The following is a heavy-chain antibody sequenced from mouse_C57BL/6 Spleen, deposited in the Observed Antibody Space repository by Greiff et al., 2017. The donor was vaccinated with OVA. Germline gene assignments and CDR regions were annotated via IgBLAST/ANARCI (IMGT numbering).Heavy chain of an antibody. V-gene: IGHV1-64*01. CDR3: ARPHCDYDGGFDY. D-gene: IGHD2-4*01. CDR2: IHPNSGST. Sequence: VQLQQPGAELVKPGASVELSCKASGYTFTSYWMHWVKQRPGQGLEWIGMIHPNSGSTNYNEKFKSKATLTVDKSSSTAYMQLSSLTSEDSAVYYGARPHCDYDGGFDYWGQGTTLTVSS. CDR1: GYTFTSYW. J-gene: IGHJ2*01.